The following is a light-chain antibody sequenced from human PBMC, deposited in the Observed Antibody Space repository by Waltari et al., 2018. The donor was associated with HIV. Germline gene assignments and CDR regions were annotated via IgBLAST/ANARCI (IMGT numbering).Light chain of an antibody. CDR3: YTYAGSGTFV. V-gene: IGLV2-23*01. CDR2: EGT. Sequence: QSALPQPASVSGSPGQSIDLSCAGSDSYIGRYHLLSWFQQHPWKVPKVVIYEGTRRPSDVSDRFSGSRSGTSASLTISGLQAEDEADYFCYTYAGSGTFVFGTGTRVTVL. CDR1: DSYIGRYHL. J-gene: IGLJ1*01.